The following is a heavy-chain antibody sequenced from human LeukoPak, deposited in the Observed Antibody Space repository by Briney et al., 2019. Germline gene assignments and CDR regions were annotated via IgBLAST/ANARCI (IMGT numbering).Heavy chain of an antibody. J-gene: IGHJ4*02. CDR2: ISGDGGST. Sequence: GGSLRLSCAAPGFIFDSYAIHWVRQAPGKGLEWVSLISGDGGSTFYADSVRGRFTISRDNTRKSLSLQMSSLRSEDTALYYCARESETSGWYDYWGQGTLVTVSS. V-gene: IGHV3-43*02. D-gene: IGHD6-19*01. CDR3: ARESETSGWYDY. CDR1: GFIFDSYA.